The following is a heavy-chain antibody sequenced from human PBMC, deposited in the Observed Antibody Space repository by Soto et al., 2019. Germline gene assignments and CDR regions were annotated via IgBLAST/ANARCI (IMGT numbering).Heavy chain of an antibody. CDR3: ARLGGYYQAFDQ. CDR1: GGSISSYY. CDR2: VYYSGST. V-gene: IGHV4-59*08. Sequence: SETLSLTCTVSGGSISSYYGGWFRQPPGKGLEWIGYVYYSGSTTYHPSLKSRVTISVDTSKNQFSLNLTSVTAADTAVYYCARLGGYYQAFDQWGQGSLVTVSS. J-gene: IGHJ4*02. D-gene: IGHD3-22*01.